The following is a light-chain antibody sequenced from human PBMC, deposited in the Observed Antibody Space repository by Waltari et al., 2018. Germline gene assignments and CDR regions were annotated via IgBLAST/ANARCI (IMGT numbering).Light chain of an antibody. CDR1: RSNIGHNY. CDR3: GTWDSSLSGAV. J-gene: IGLJ7*01. V-gene: IGLV1-51*02. Sequence: QSVLTQPPSASAAPGQTVTIPCPGARSNIGHNYVSWYRQFPGTAPKLLIDENTERPSGIPGRFSGSKSGTSATLDITGLQAGDEADYYCGTWDSSLSGAVFGGGTHLTVL. CDR2: ENT.